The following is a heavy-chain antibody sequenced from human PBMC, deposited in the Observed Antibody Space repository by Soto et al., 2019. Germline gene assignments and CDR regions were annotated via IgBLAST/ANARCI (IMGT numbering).Heavy chain of an antibody. CDR3: ARRDMVGFGELASYYYGMDV. V-gene: IGHV1-8*01. CDR1: GYTFTSYD. J-gene: IGHJ6*02. CDR2: MNPNSGNT. Sequence: QVQLVQSGAEVKKPGASVKVSCKASGYTFTSYDINWVRQATGQGLEWMGWMNPNSGNTGYAQKFQGRVTMTRNTSISTAYMELSSLRSEDTAVYYCARRDMVGFGELASYYYGMDVWGQGTTVTVSS. D-gene: IGHD3-10*01.